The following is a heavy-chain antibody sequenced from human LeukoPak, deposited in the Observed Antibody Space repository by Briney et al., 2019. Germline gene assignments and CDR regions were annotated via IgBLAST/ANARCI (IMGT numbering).Heavy chain of an antibody. CDR2: ISAYNVNT. D-gene: IGHD4-11*01. V-gene: IGHV1-18*04. J-gene: IGHJ4*02. CDR3: ARVPVSGPGARFDY. CDR1: GYIFTGYY. Sequence: GASVTVSCKASGYIFTGYYMHWVRQAPGQGLEWMGWISAYNVNTNDAQKLQGRVTMTTDTSTTTAYMELRSLRSDDTAVYYCARVPVSGPGARFDYWGQGTLVTVSS.